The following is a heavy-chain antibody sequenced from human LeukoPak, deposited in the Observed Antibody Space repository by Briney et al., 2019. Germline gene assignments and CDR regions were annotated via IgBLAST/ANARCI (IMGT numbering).Heavy chain of an antibody. CDR1: GGTFSSYA. CDR2: INPSGGST. D-gene: IGHD5-12*01. CDR3: ARWRRWLAPFDY. J-gene: IGHJ4*02. Sequence: ASVKVSCKASGGTFSSYAISWVRQAPGQGLEWMGIINPSGGSTSYAQKFQGRVTMTRDTSTSTVYMELSSLRSEDTAVYYCARWRRWLAPFDYWGQGTLVTVSS. V-gene: IGHV1-46*01.